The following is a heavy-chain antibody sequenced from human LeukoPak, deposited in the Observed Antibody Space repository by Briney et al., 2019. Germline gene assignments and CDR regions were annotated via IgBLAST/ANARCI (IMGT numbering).Heavy chain of an antibody. CDR3: ATTIMGSSSWPY. J-gene: IGHJ4*02. D-gene: IGHD6-13*01. V-gene: IGHV5-51*06. CDR2: MYPAESDT. Sequence: GESLKISCKGSGYSFTSYWIGWVRQMPGKGLEWMGIMYPAESDTRYSPSFQGQITISADKSISTAYLQWSSLKASDTAIYYCATTIMGSSSWPYWGRGALVTVSS. CDR1: GYSFTSYW.